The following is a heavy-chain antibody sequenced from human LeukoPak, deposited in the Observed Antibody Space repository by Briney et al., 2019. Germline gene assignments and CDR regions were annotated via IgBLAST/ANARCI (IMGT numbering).Heavy chain of an antibody. CDR1: GGSISSGSYY. D-gene: IGHD7-27*01. CDR3: ARVGPKWGFKENFDF. J-gene: IGHJ4*02. Sequence: PSQTLSLTCTVSGGSISSGSYYWSWIRQPAGKGLEWIGRIYTSGSTNYNPSLKSRVTISVDTSKNQFSLKLSSVTAADTAVYYCARVGPKWGFKENFDFWGQGTLVTVSS. CDR2: IYTSGST. V-gene: IGHV4-61*02.